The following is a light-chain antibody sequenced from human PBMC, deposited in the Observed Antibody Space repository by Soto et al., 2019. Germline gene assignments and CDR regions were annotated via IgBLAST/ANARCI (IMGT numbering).Light chain of an antibody. CDR2: DAS. V-gene: IGKV3-11*01. Sequence: EIVLTQAPATLSVFPGERGTLSCRASQSVSGDLAWYHHKPGQAPRLLVYDASARALDTPARFAGSGSGTEFTLTISSLEPEDFAVYYCQQRSNWPPLTFGQGTRLEIK. CDR3: QQRSNWPPLT. J-gene: IGKJ5*01. CDR1: QSVSGD.